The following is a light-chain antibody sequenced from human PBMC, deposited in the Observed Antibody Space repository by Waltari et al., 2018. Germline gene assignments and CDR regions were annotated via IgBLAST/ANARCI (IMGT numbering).Light chain of an antibody. V-gene: IGLV4-69*01. CDR1: SGHSSNI. Sequence: QLVLTQSPSASASLGASVKLTCTLSSGHSSNIVAWLPQQPEKVPRYLMKVNSDGSHTKGDEIPDRFSGSSSGAERYLTISSLQSEDEADYYCMIWHSSASVFGGGTTLTVL. J-gene: IGLJ2*01. CDR3: MIWHSSASV. CDR2: VNSDGSH.